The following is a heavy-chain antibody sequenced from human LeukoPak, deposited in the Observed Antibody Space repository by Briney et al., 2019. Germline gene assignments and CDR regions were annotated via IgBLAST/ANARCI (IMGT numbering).Heavy chain of an antibody. D-gene: IGHD6-13*01. CDR3: ASSVGSSWSYYFDY. J-gene: IGHJ4*02. Sequence: PGGSLRLSCAASGFTFSNYAMHWVRQAPGKGLEWVAVISYDGSNKYYADSVKGRFTISRDNSKNTLYLQMNSLRAEDTAVYYCASSVGSSWSYYFDYWGQGTLVTVSS. V-gene: IGHV3-30-3*01. CDR1: GFTFSNYA. CDR2: ISYDGSNK.